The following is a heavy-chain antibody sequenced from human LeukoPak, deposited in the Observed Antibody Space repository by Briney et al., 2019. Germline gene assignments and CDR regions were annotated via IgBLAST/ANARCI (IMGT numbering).Heavy chain of an antibody. CDR3: AKGAVAATWNDAFDI. CDR2: INSDGSST. CDR1: GFTFSSYW. Sequence: GGSLRLSCAASGFTFSSYWMHWVRQAPGKGLVWVSRINSDGSSTSYADSVKGRFTISRDNAKNTLYLQMNSLRAEDMALYYCAKGAVAATWNDAFDIWGQGTMVTVSS. D-gene: IGHD6-19*01. J-gene: IGHJ3*02. V-gene: IGHV3-74*01.